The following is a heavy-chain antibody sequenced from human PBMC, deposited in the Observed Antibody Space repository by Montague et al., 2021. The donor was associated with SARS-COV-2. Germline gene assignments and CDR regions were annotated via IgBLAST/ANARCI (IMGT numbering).Heavy chain of an antibody. V-gene: IGHV4-59*08. Sequence: IGWIHYNGYTNYNPSLKSRVAISIDTSKDQFSLELSSVTAADTAVYYCASSHCGGDCYSGQGILVNISS. CDR3: ASSHCGGDCY. D-gene: IGHD2-21*02. J-gene: IGHJ4*02. CDR2: IHYNGYT.